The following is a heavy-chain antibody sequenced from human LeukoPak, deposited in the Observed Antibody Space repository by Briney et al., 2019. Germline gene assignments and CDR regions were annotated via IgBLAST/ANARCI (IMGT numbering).Heavy chain of an antibody. J-gene: IGHJ5*02. CDR3: ARGGFWSCYLGGRQDSTWFDL. D-gene: IGHD3-3*01. Sequence: GESLKISCKVSGYSFTSYWIGWVRQMPGKGLEWMGIIYPGDSDTGYSPSFQGQVTISADKSISTAHLQWSSLKASDTAMYYCARGGFWSCYLGGRQDSTWFDLGGQGTLVTVSS. V-gene: IGHV5-51*01. CDR2: IYPGDSDT. CDR1: GYSFTSYW.